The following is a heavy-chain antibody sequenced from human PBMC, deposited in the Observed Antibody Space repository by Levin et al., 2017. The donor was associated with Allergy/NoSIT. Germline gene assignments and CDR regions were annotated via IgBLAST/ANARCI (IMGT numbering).Heavy chain of an antibody. CDR3: ARARNRDYYYYVMDV. CDR1: GFSFSDYS. Sequence: GESLKISCAASGFSFSDYSMNWVRQSPGKGLEWVSSISSTSSYIYYTDSVKGRFTISRDDAKNSLYLQMSGLRAEDTAVYYCARARNRDYYYYVMDVWGQGTTVTVSS. D-gene: IGHD1-14*01. V-gene: IGHV3-21*01. CDR2: ISSTSSYI. J-gene: IGHJ6*02.